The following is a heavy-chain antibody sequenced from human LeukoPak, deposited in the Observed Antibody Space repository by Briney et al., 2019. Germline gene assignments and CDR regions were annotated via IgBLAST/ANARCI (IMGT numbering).Heavy chain of an antibody. J-gene: IGHJ4*02. CDR2: ISGSGANT. Sequence: GGSLRLSCAASGFTFGSCALSWVRLAPGKGLEWVSSISGSGANTYYADFVQGRFTVSRDNSRNTLYLQMNSLRADDTAVYYCAGRDYSGSGTYYNPLDYWGQGTLVTVSS. V-gene: IGHV3-23*01. D-gene: IGHD3-10*01. CDR3: AGRDYSGSGTYYNPLDY. CDR1: GFTFGSCA.